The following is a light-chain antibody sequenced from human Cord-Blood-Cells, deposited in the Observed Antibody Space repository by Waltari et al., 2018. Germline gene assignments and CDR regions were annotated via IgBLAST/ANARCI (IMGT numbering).Light chain of an antibody. J-gene: IGLJ3*02. CDR1: SSDVGSYNL. CDR2: TGS. Sequence: QSALTQPASVSGSPGQSITISCTGTSSDVGSYNLVSWYQPHPGKAPKLMTYTGSKRPPGVSTRFAGSKSGNTASLTIAGLQAEDEADYYCCSYAGRVFGGGTKLTVL. CDR3: CSYAGRV. V-gene: IGLV2-23*01.